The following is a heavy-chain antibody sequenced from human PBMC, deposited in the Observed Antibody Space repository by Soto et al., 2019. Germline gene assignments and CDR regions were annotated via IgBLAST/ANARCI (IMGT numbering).Heavy chain of an antibody. CDR2: IYYSGST. D-gene: IGHD3-16*01. V-gene: IGHV4-28*01. CDR3: ARSAVAITSVGECGW. Sequence: QVQLQESGPGLVKPSDTLSLTCAVSGYSISSSNWWGWIRQPPGKGLEWIGYIYYSGSTYYNPSLKSRVTLSVDTSKNQFSLKLSSVTAVDTAVYYCARSAVAITSVGECGWGGQGTLVTVSS. CDR1: GYSISSSNW. J-gene: IGHJ4*02.